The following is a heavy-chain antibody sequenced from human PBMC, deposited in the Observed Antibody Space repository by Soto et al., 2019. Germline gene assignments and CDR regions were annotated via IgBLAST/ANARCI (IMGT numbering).Heavy chain of an antibody. J-gene: IGHJ4*02. CDR2: INAGNGNT. D-gene: IGHD1-26*01. V-gene: IGHV1-3*01. CDR3: ARDRGSYALAY. CDR1: GYTFTSYA. Sequence: GASVKVSCKASGYTFTSYAMHWVRQAPGQRLEWMGWINAGNGNTKYSQKFQGRVTITRDTSTSTAYMELRSLRFDDTAVYYCARDRGSYALAYWGQGTLVTVSS.